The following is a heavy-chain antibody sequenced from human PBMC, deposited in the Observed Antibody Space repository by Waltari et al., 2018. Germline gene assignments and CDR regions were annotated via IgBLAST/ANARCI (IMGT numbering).Heavy chain of an antibody. D-gene: IGHD5-18*01. Sequence: QVQLVESGGGVVHPGRSLRLSCEASGFTFGYHALHWVRQAPGKGLECVAGISYDGSDEYYADSVRGRFTISRDDSKDTVNLQMNSLRPEDTAVYYCARDGPLQIQSWYSFDYWGQGTLVTVSS. V-gene: IGHV3-30*07. CDR2: ISYDGSDE. J-gene: IGHJ4*02. CDR1: GFTFGYHA. CDR3: ARDGPLQIQSWYSFDY.